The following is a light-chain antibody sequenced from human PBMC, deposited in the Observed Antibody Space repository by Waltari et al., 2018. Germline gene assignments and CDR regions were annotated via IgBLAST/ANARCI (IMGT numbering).Light chain of an antibody. CDR1: SSNIGAGYD. CDR2: GNS. Sequence: QSVLTQPPSVSGAPGQRVTISCTGSSSNIGAGYDVHWYQQLPGTAPKLLIYGNSTRPSGVPDRFSGSKSRTSASLAITGLQAEDEADYYCQSYDSSRRVFGGGTKLTVL. J-gene: IGLJ2*01. CDR3: QSYDSSRRV. V-gene: IGLV1-40*01.